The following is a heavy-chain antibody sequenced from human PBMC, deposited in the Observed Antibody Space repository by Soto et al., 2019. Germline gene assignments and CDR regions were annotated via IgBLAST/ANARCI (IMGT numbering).Heavy chain of an antibody. CDR3: ARGPGTGMDV. D-gene: IGHD1-1*01. CDR2: INAGNGNT. J-gene: IGHJ6*02. CDR1: GYTFTSYG. Sequence: ASVKVSCKASGYTFTSYGISWVRHAPGQRLEWMGWINAGNGNTKYSQKFQGRVTITRDTSASTAYMELSSLRSEDTAVYYCARGPGTGMDVWGQGTTVTVSS. V-gene: IGHV1-3*01.